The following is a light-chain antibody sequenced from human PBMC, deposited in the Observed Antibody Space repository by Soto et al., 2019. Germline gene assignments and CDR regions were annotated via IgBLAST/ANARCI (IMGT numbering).Light chain of an antibody. CDR2: GAS. V-gene: IGKV3-15*01. CDR1: QSVSSN. Sequence: EIVMTQSPATLSVSPGESATLSCRASQSVSSNLAWYQQKPGQAPRLLIYGASTRATGIPARFSGSGSGTEFTLTISSLQSEDFAVYDCQQDNNWPPFTCGPGTKVDIK. J-gene: IGKJ3*01. CDR3: QQDNNWPPFT.